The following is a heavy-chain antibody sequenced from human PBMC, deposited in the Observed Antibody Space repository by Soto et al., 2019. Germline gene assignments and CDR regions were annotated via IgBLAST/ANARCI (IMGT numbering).Heavy chain of an antibody. CDR3: ARGGGYAAFDI. Sequence: GPSVKVSCKASGGTFSSYSISWVRQAPGQGLEWMGRIMPILGIPNYTQKFQGRVTITADKSTSTAYMELSSLRSEDTAVYYCARGGGYAAFDIWGQGTMVTVSS. CDR1: GGTFSSYS. CDR2: IMPILGIP. V-gene: IGHV1-69*02. J-gene: IGHJ3*02. D-gene: IGHD5-12*01.